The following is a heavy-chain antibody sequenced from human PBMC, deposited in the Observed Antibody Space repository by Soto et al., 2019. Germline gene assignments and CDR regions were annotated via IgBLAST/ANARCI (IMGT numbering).Heavy chain of an antibody. CDR1: GFTFSSYS. CDR2: ICSSISTI. V-gene: IGHV3-48*01. D-gene: IGHD3-10*01. CDR3: ARDLGRNWFDP. J-gene: IGHJ5*02. Sequence: GGSLRLSCAASGFTFSSYSMNWVRQAPGKGLEWVSYICSSISTIYYADSVKGRFTISRDNAKNSLYLQMNSLRAEDTAVYYCARDLGRNWFDPWGQGTLVTVSS.